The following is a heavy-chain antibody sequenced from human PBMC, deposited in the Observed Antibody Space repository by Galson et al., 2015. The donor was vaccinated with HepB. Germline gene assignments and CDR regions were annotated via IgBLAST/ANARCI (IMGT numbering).Heavy chain of an antibody. CDR1: GFTFSSYA. D-gene: IGHD6-6*01. Sequence: SLRLSCAASGFTFSSYAMHWVRQAPGKGLEYVSAISSNGGSTYYADSVKGRFTISRDNSKNTLYLQMSSLRAEDTAVYYCVKEYSSSPLLYYGMDVWGQGTTVTVSS. CDR3: VKEYSSSPLLYYGMDV. J-gene: IGHJ6*02. V-gene: IGHV3-64D*06. CDR2: ISSNGGST.